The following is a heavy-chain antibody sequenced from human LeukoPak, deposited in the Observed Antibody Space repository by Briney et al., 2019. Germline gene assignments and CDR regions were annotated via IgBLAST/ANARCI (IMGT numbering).Heavy chain of an antibody. D-gene: IGHD3-22*01. CDR2: IYYSGST. J-gene: IGHJ6*02. CDR1: GGSISSSGYY. V-gene: IGHV4-39*01. CDR3: AGVIVVVPPGMDV. Sequence: SETLSLTCTVSGGSISSSGYYWGWIRQPPGKALEWIGSIYYSGSTYYNPSLKSRVTISVDTSKNQFSLKLSSVTAADTAVYYCAGVIVVVPPGMDVWGQGTTVTVSS.